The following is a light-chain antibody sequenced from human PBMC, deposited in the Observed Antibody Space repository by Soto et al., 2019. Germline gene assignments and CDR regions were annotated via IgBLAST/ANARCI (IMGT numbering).Light chain of an antibody. CDR2: AAS. Sequence: IQMTQSPSSLSASVGDRVTITCRASQSISSYLNWYQQKPGKAPKLLIYAASSLQSGVPSRFSGSGSGTDFTLTISSLPPEDFATYYCLQDYNYPWTFGQGAKV. CDR3: LQDYNYPWT. CDR1: QSISSY. V-gene: IGKV1-6*01. J-gene: IGKJ1*01.